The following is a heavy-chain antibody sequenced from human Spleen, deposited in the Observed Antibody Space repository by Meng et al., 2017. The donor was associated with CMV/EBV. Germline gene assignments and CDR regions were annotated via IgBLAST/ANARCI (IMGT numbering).Heavy chain of an antibody. J-gene: IGHJ6*02. CDR3: AKDRNRSYYYGMDV. V-gene: IGHV3-23*01. CDR2: ISGRGDVI. CDR1: GFTFRSQA. D-gene: IGHD1-14*01. Sequence: GGSLRLSCTASGFTFRSQAMTWVRLAPGKGLEWVSGISGRGDVIYYADSVKGRFTVSRDNSKNTLYLQMNSLRAEDTAVYYCAKDRNRSYYYGMDVWGQGTTVTVSS.